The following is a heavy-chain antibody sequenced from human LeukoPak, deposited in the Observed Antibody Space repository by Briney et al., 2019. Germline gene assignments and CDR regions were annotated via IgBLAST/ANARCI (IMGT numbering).Heavy chain of an antibody. CDR1: GGSISSYY. J-gene: IGHJ4*02. D-gene: IGHD3-16*01. Sequence: SETLSLTCTVSGGSISSYYWSWIRQPPGKGLEWIGYIYYSGSTNYNPSLKSRVTISVDTSKNQFSLKLSSVTAADTAVYYCARGEQYYYFDYWGQGTLVTVSS. CDR2: IYYSGST. V-gene: IGHV4-59*01. CDR3: ARGEQYYYFDY.